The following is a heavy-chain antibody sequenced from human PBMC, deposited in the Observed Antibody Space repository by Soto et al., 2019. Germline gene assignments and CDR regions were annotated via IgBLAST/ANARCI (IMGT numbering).Heavy chain of an antibody. J-gene: IGHJ5*02. Sequence: GGSLRLSCAASGFTFSSYSMNWVRQAPGKGLEWVSYISSSSSTIYYADSVKGRFTISRDKAKNSLYLQMNSLSDEDTAVYYCVRFLEWLLPYNWFDPWGQGTLVTVSS. CDR1: GFTFSSYS. CDR3: VRFLEWLLPYNWFDP. CDR2: ISSSSSTI. V-gene: IGHV3-48*02. D-gene: IGHD3-3*01.